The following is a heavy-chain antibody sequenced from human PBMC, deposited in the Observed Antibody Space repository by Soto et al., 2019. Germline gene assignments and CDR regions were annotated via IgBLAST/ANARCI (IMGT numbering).Heavy chain of an antibody. D-gene: IGHD4-17*01. CDR1: GDTFTANY. Sequence: ASVKVSCKASGDTFTANYIHWVRQAPGQGFEWMGWINPNSGGTKYPQKFQGRVTMTRDTSLSTVYMTAADTAVHFCARARGGDSGDYASLFDRWGQGNLVTVSS. J-gene: IGHJ5*02. V-gene: IGHV1-2*02. CDR3: GDSGDYASLFDR. CDR2: INPNSGGT.